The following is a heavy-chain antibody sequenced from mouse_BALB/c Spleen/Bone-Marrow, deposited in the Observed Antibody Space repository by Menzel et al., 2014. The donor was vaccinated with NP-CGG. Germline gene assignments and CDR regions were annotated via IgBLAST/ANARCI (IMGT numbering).Heavy chain of an antibody. CDR3: SRLGYYGGFAY. J-gene: IGHJ3*01. Sequence: EVKLQESGGGLVHPGGSLKLSCAASGFDFXRYWMGWVRQAPGKGLEWIGEINPDSSTINYTPSLKDKFIISRDNAKNTLYLQMSKVRSEDTALYYCSRLGYYGGFAYWGQGTLVTVSA. CDR2: INPDSSTI. D-gene: IGHD2-3*01. CDR1: GFDFXRYW. V-gene: IGHV4-1*02.